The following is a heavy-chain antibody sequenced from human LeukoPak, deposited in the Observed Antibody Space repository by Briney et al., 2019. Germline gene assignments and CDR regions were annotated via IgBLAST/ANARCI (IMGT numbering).Heavy chain of an antibody. D-gene: IGHD1-26*01. CDR2: IIPILGIA. CDR3: ASYSGDMYYFDY. J-gene: IGHJ4*02. Sequence: GSSVKVSCKASGGTFSSYAISWVRQAPGQGLEWMGRIIPILGIANYAQKFQGRVTITADKSTSPAYMELSSLRSEDTAVYYCASYSGDMYYFDYWGQGTLVSVSS. CDR1: GGTFSSYA. V-gene: IGHV1-69*04.